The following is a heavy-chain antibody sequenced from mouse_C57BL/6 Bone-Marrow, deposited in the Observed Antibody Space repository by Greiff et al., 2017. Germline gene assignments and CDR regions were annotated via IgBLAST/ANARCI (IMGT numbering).Heavy chain of an antibody. CDR3: TTGGGSSLFDN. Sequence: VQLQQSGAELVRPGASVQLSCTASGFNIKDDYMHWVKQRPEQGLEWIGWIDPENGDTAYASKFQGKATITADTSSNTAYLQLSSLTSEDTAVYYCTTGGGSSLFDNWGQGTTLTVSS. D-gene: IGHD1-1*01. CDR2: IDPENGDT. J-gene: IGHJ2*01. V-gene: IGHV14-4*01. CDR1: GFNIKDDY.